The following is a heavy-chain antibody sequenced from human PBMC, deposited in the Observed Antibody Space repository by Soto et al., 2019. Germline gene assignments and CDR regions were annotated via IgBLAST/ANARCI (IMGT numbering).Heavy chain of an antibody. J-gene: IGHJ4*01. Sequence: QVQLQESGPRLVEASQTLSLTCTVSNCSITSSGYYCSWIRQPPGKRLEWIGYIYHSGSTFYSPSLQSRLTMSVDTSKNQFSLTLSSVTAADTAVYHCARMSGTYYVPDYWGHGTLVTVSS. V-gene: IGHV4-31*03. CDR2: IYHSGST. CDR1: NCSITSSGYY. D-gene: IGHD1-26*01. CDR3: ARMSGTYYVPDY.